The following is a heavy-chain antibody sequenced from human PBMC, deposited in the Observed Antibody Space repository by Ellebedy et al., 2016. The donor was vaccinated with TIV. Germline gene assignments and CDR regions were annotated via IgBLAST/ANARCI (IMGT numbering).Heavy chain of an antibody. Sequence: GGSLRLSCAASGFTFSSYAMHWVRQAPGKGLAWVAVISYDGSNKYYADSVKGRFTISRDNSKNSLYLQMNSLTTEDTALYYCAKDHSSSWYRMGGMDVWGQGTTVTVSS. J-gene: IGHJ6*02. CDR2: ISYDGSNK. CDR1: GFTFSSYA. V-gene: IGHV3-30-3*01. CDR3: AKDHSSSWYRMGGMDV. D-gene: IGHD6-13*01.